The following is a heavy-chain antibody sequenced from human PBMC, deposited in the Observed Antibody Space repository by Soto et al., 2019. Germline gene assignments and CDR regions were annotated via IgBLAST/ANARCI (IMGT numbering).Heavy chain of an antibody. Sequence: EVQLVESGGGLVQPGGSLRLSCAASGFTFSSYWMSWVRQAPGKGLEWVANIKQDGSEKYYVDSVKGRFTISRDNAKNSLXLQMNSLRAEDTAVYXXXXXXXDGWLAFDYWGQGTLVTVSS. D-gene: IGHD6-19*01. V-gene: IGHV3-7*01. CDR2: IKQDGSEK. J-gene: IGHJ4*02. CDR1: GFTFSSYW. CDR3: XXXXXDGWLAFDY.